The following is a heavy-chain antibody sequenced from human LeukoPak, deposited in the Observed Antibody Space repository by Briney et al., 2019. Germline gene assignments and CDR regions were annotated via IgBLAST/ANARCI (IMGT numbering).Heavy chain of an antibody. CDR1: GGSISSYY. J-gene: IGHJ6*02. CDR3: ARVVGEGYYYYGMDV. Sequence: PSETLSLTCTVSGGSISSYYWSWIRQPPGKGLEWIGDIYYSGSTNYNPSLKSRVTISVDTSKNQFSLKLSSVTAADTAVYYCARVVGEGYYYYGMDVWGQGTTVTVSS. V-gene: IGHV4-59*12. CDR2: IYYSGST. D-gene: IGHD1-26*01.